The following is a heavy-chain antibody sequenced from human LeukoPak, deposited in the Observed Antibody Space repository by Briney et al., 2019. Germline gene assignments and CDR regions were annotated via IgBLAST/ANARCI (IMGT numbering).Heavy chain of an antibody. CDR1: GGSFSGYY. CDR3: ARPRQKLYYDFWSGYAFDI. Sequence: SETLSLTCAVYGGSFSGYYWSWIRQPPGKGLEWIGEINHSGSTNYNPSLKSRVTISVDTSKNQFSLKLSSVTAADTAVYYCARPRQKLYYDFWSGYAFDIWGQGTMVTVSS. CDR2: INHSGST. D-gene: IGHD3-3*01. J-gene: IGHJ3*02. V-gene: IGHV4-34*01.